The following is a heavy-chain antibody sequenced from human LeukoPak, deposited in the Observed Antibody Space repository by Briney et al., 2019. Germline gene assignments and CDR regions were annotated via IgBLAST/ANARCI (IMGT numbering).Heavy chain of an antibody. CDR3: ARVVDILTGHDTALDY. CDR2: INPNTGGT. CDR1: GYTFSGYY. D-gene: IGHD3-9*01. Sequence: ASVKVSCKASGYTFSGYYIHWVRQAPGQGIEWMGWINPNTGGTNFAQNFQGRVTMTTVTSISTAYMELSRLRSDDTAVYYCARVVDILTGHDTALDYWGQGTLVTVSS. V-gene: IGHV1-2*02. J-gene: IGHJ4*02.